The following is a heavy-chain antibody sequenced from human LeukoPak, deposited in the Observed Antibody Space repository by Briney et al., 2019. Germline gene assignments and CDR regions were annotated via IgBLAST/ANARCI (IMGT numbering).Heavy chain of an antibody. Sequence: SETLSLTCTVSGYSISSGYYWGWIRQPPGKGLEWIGSIYHSGSTYYNPSLKSRVTISVDTSKNQFSLKLSSVTAADTAVYYCAGAVGEQQLYYWFDPWGQGTLATVSS. CDR3: AGAVGEQQLYYWFDP. CDR1: GYSISSGYY. J-gene: IGHJ5*02. CDR2: IYHSGST. D-gene: IGHD6-13*01. V-gene: IGHV4-38-2*02.